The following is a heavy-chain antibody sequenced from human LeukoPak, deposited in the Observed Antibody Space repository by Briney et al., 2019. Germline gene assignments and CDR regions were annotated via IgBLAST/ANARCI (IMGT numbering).Heavy chain of an antibody. Sequence: GGSLRLSCAASVFTFSTYTMNWVRQPPGKGLEWVSSISSSSSYIYYADSLKGRFTISRDNAKKSLYLQMNSLRAEDTAVYYCAELGITMIGGVWGKGTTVTISS. CDR3: AELGITMIGGV. D-gene: IGHD3-10*02. CDR1: VFTFSTYT. J-gene: IGHJ6*04. CDR2: ISSSSSYI. V-gene: IGHV3-21*01.